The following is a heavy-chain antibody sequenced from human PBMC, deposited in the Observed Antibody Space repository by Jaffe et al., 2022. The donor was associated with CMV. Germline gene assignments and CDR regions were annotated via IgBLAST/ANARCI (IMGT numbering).Heavy chain of an antibody. Sequence: QVQLVQSGAEVKKPGASVKVSCKASGYTFTSYYMHWVRQAPGQGLEWMGIINPSGGSTSYAQKFQGRVTMTRDTSTSTVYMELSSLRSEDTAVYYCASTSEYGGYEDYYYYMDVWGKGTTVTVSS. V-gene: IGHV1-46*01. J-gene: IGHJ6*03. CDR2: INPSGGST. CDR3: ASTSEYGGYEDYYYYMDV. CDR1: GYTFTSYY. D-gene: IGHD5-12*01.